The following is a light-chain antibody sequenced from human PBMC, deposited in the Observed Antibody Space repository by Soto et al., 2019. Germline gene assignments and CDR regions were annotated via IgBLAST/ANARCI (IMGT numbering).Light chain of an antibody. J-gene: IGKJ1*01. CDR1: QSVSSSY. V-gene: IGKV3-20*01. CDR3: HQRQSWPRT. CDR2: GAS. Sequence: ETVLTQSPGTLSLSPGERATLSCRASQSVSSSYLAWYQQKPGQAPRLLIDGASSRATGIPDRFSGSGSGTDFTLTISDVQPEDFAVYYCHQRQSWPRTVGQGTKVDSK.